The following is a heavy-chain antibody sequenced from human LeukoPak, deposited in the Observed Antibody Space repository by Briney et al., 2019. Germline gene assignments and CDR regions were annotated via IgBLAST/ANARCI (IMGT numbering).Heavy chain of an antibody. Sequence: ASVTVSCKASGYTFTIYDINWVRQATGQGLEWMGWMNPNSGNTGYAQKFQGRVTITRNTSISTAYMELSSLRSEDTALYYCARSPRPFLGGAAYYYYYMDVWGKGTTVTVSS. J-gene: IGHJ6*03. CDR3: ARSPRPFLGGAAYYYYYMDV. V-gene: IGHV1-8*03. CDR2: MNPNSGNT. CDR1: GYTFTIYD. D-gene: IGHD2/OR15-2a*01.